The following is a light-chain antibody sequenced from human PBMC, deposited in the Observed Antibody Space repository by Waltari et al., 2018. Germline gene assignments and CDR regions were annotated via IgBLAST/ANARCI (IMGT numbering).Light chain of an antibody. CDR1: KLGEKH. V-gene: IGLV3-1*01. CDR3: QAWDNSVV. Sequence: SYELTQSPSVSVSPGQTASITCSGAKLGEKHVSWYQLRPGQSHLLVISHDTKRPSGIPERFSGSNSGNTATLTISGTQSMDEADYYCQAWDNSVVFGGGTKLTVL. CDR2: HDT. J-gene: IGLJ2*01.